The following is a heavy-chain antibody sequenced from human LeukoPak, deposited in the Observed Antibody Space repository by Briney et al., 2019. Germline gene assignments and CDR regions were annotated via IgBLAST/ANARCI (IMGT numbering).Heavy chain of an antibody. CDR2: INSDGSST. V-gene: IGHV3-74*01. CDR3: ARGPPGSAAIDH. D-gene: IGHD2-2*01. J-gene: IGHJ4*02. CDR1: GFTFSSYW. Sequence: GGSLRLSCAASGFTFSSYWMHWVRHAPGKGLVWVSRINSDGSSTSYADSVKGRFTISRDNAKNTLYLQMNSLRAEDTAVYYCARGPPGSAAIDHWGQGTLVTVSS.